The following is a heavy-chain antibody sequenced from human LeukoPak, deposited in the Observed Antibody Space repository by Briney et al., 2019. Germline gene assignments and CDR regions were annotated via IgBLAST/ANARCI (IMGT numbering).Heavy chain of an antibody. D-gene: IGHD3-22*01. Sequence: SETLSLTCPVYGGSFSGYYWSWIRQPPGKGLEWIGEINHSGSTNYNPSLKSRVTISVDTSKNQFSLKLSSVTAADTAVYYCARQVRDSSPGLYFDYWGQGTLVTVSS. J-gene: IGHJ4*02. CDR2: INHSGST. V-gene: IGHV4-34*01. CDR3: ARQVRDSSPGLYFDY. CDR1: GGSFSGYY.